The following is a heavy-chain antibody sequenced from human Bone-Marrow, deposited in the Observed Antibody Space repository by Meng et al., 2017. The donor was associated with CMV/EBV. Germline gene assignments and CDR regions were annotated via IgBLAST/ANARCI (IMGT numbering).Heavy chain of an antibody. CDR3: ARDVYDFLSGYGVSINYFDY. CDR2: ITDRGST. V-gene: IGHV4-59*11. Sequence: SETLSLTCTVSGGSISSHYWSWIRQAPGKGLEWIGYITDRGSTSYNPSLKSRVSILVEADKNQFSLRLTSVTAADTAVFYCARDVYDFLSGYGVSINYFDYWGQGTLVTVSS. J-gene: IGHJ4*02. D-gene: IGHD3-3*01. CDR1: GGSISSHY.